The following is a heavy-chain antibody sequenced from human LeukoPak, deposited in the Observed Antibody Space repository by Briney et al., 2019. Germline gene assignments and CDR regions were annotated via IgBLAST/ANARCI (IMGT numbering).Heavy chain of an antibody. D-gene: IGHD4-23*01. J-gene: IGHJ6*02. V-gene: IGHV4-59*01. CDR1: GGSISSYY. Sequence: SETLSLTCTVSGGSISSYYWSWIRQPPGKGLEWIGYIYYSGSTNYNPSLKSRVTIPVDTSKNQFSLKLSSVTAADTAVYYCARVFDYGGNSYYYYGMDVWGQGTTVTVSS. CDR2: IYYSGST. CDR3: ARVFDYGGNSYYYYGMDV.